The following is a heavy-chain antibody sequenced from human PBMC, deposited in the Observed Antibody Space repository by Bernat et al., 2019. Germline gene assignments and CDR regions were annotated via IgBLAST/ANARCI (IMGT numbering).Heavy chain of an antibody. J-gene: IGHJ4*02. CDR2: ISYDGSNK. V-gene: IGHV3-30*18. CDR1: GFTFSSYG. Sequence: QVQLVESGGGVVQPGRSLRLSCAASGFTFSSYGMHWVRQAPGKGLEWVAVISYDGSNKYYADSVKGRFTISRDNSKNTLYLQMNSLRAEDTAVYYCAKSEWELREGVDYWGQGTLVTVSS. CDR3: AKSEWELREGVDY. D-gene: IGHD1-26*01.